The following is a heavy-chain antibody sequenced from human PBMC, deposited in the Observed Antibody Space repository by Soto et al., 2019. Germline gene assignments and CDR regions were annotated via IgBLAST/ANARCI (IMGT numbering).Heavy chain of an antibody. CDR1: GFTFSTFV. CDR3: AVHLGENYYTMDV. CDR2: ITGSGKSA. Sequence: EVQLLESGGGWVQPGGSLRLSCAASGFTFSTFVMTWVHQVPGEGLEWISSITGSGKSAYYADSVKGRVTISRDNSKNTLYLQISSLGVDDTAVYHCAVHLGENYYTMDVWGQGTTVTVSS. J-gene: IGHJ6*02. V-gene: IGHV3-23*01. D-gene: IGHD3-10*01.